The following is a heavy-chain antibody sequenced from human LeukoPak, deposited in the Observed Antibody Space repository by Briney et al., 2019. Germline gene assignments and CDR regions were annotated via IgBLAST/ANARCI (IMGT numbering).Heavy chain of an antibody. J-gene: IGHJ4*02. V-gene: IGHV3-48*04. Sequence: GGSLRLSCGAAGFNFSHYRMNWVCQAPGKGLEWVSYIGDTSSLGYYADSVKGRFTISRDNAKNSLYLQMNSLRAEDTAVYYCARDGIYDIMTGYVFDSWGQGTLVTVSS. CDR3: ARDGIYDIMTGYVFDS. CDR1: GFNFSHYR. CDR2: IGDTSSLG. D-gene: IGHD3-9*01.